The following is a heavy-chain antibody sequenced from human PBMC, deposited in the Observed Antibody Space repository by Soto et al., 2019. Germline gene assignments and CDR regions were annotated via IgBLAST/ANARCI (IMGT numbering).Heavy chain of an antibody. CDR3: ARDSSYGLYYYYYGMDV. D-gene: IGHD5-18*01. J-gene: IGHJ6*02. Sequence: QVPLVESGGGVVQPGRSLRLSCAASGFTFSSYAMHWVRQAPGKGLEWVAVISYDGSNKYYADSVKGRFTISRDNSKNTLYLQMNSLRAEDTAVYYCARDSSYGLYYYYYGMDVWGQGTTVTVSS. CDR1: GFTFSSYA. V-gene: IGHV3-30-3*01. CDR2: ISYDGSNK.